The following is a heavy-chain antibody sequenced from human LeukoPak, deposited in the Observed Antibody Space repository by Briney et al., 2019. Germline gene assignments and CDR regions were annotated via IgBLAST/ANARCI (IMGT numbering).Heavy chain of an antibody. J-gene: IGHJ4*02. D-gene: IGHD6-13*01. CDR3: AKSLSDGYDY. CDR2: ISYDGSYK. Sequence: GGSLRLSCAASGLTFSSYGMHWVRQAPGKGLEWVAVISYDGSYKYYTDSVKGRFTISRDNSKNTLHLQMNSLRADDTAVYYCAKSLSDGYDYWGQGTPVTVSS. V-gene: IGHV3-30*18. CDR1: GLTFSSYG.